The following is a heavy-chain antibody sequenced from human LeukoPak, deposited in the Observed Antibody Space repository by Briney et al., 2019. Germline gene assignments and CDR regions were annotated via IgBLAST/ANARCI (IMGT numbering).Heavy chain of an antibody. CDR3: ARDRSTGSYFFFDY. D-gene: IGHD6-19*01. CDR2: ISGSGGST. V-gene: IGHV3-23*01. Sequence: GGSLRLSCAASGFTFSRYAMSWVRQAPGKGLEWVSAISGSGGSTYYADSVKGRFTFSRDDSKNTLYLQMNSLRAEDTAVYYCARDRSTGSYFFFDYWGQGVLVTVSS. CDR1: GFTFSRYA. J-gene: IGHJ4*02.